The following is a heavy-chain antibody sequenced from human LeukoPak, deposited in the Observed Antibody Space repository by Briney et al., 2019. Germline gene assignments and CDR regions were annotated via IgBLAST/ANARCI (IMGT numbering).Heavy chain of an antibody. V-gene: IGHV3-23*01. D-gene: IGHD5-12*01. CDR3: AKGRSGYDWSGYFDY. Sequence: GGSLRLSCAASGFTFSSYAMSWVRQAPGKGLEWVLAISGSGGSTYYADSVKSRFTISRDNSKNTLYLQMNSLRAEDTAVYYCAKGRSGYDWSGYFDYWGQGTLVTVSS. CDR2: ISGSGGST. CDR1: GFTFSSYA. J-gene: IGHJ4*02.